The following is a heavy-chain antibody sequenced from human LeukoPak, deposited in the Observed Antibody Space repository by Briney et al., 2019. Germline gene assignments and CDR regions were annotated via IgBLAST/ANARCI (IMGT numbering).Heavy chain of an antibody. CDR2: ISSSGSTI. V-gene: IGHV3-11*01. D-gene: IGHD3-9*01. J-gene: IGHJ6*03. CDR3: ARDFDALGEVYYSYYMDV. CDR1: GFTFSDYY. Sequence: PGGSLRLSCAASGFTFSDYYMSWIRQAPGKGLEWVSYISSSGSTIYYADSVKGRFTISRDNAKNSLYLQMNSLRAEDTAVYYCARDFDALGEVYYSYYMDVWGKGTTVTISS.